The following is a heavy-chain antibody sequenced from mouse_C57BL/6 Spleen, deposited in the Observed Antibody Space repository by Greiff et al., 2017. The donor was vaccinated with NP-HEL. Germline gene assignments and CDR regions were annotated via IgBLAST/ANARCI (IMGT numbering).Heavy chain of an antibody. V-gene: IGHV14-2*01. CDR1: GFNIPDSS. CDR2: IAPEDGET. CDR3: ARKGLDSYCDY. J-gene: IGHJ2*01. Sequence: VQLPQSGAALVQPGASVKLSCPASGFNIPDSSLPLVTPRTDQGLAWIGRIAPEDGETKYAPKFQGKATITADTSANTAYLQLSSLTSEDTAVYYCARKGLDSYCDYWGQGTTLTVSS.